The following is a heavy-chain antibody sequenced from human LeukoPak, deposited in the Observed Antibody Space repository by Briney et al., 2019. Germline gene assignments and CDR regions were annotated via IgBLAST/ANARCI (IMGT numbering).Heavy chain of an antibody. J-gene: IGHJ4*02. V-gene: IGHV3-21*01. CDR1: GFTFSSYS. Sequence: PGGSLRLSCAASGFTFSSYSMNWVRQAPGKGLEWVSSISSSRSYIYYADSVKGRFTISRDNAKNSLYLQMNSLRAEDTAVYYCARGPRRDSSGYFLNYWGQGTLVTVSS. D-gene: IGHD3-22*01. CDR2: ISSSRSYI. CDR3: ARGPRRDSSGYFLNY.